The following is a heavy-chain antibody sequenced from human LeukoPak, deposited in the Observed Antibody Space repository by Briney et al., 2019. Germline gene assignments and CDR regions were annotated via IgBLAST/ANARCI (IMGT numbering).Heavy chain of an antibody. CDR1: GVSLSGYY. V-gene: IGHV4-34*01. CDR2: INHSGST. J-gene: IGHJ5*02. Sequence: PSETLSLTCAVYGVSLSGYYWSWIRQPPGKGLEWIGEINHSGSTNYNPSLKSRVTISVDTSKNQFSLKLSSVTAADTAVYYCASDYGSIAAAGTPFDPWGQGTLVTVSS. D-gene: IGHD6-13*01. CDR3: ASDYGSIAAAGTPFDP.